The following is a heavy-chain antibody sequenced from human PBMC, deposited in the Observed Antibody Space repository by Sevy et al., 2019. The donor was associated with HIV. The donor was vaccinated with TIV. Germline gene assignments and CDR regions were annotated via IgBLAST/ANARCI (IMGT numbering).Heavy chain of an antibody. Sequence: GGSLRLSCAASGFTFSSYGMYWVRQAPGKGLEWVAVIWYDGSNKYYADSVKGRFTISRDNSKNTLYLQMNSLRAEDTAVYYCAREETTTAFDIWGQGTMVTVSS. D-gene: IGHD1-1*01. J-gene: IGHJ3*02. CDR3: AREETTTAFDI. CDR1: GFTFSSYG. CDR2: IWYDGSNK. V-gene: IGHV3-33*01.